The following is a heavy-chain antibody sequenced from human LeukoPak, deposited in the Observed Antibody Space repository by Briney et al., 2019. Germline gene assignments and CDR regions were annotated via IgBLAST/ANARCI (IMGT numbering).Heavy chain of an antibody. CDR1: GFTFSSYA. CDR3: ARDQSVSGFDAFDL. V-gene: IGHV3-23*01. D-gene: IGHD3-22*01. CDR2: ISGSGDST. Sequence: GGSLRLSCAASGFTFSSYAPSWVRQAPGKGLEWVSAISGSGDSTYYADSVKGRFTISKDNSKNTLYLQMNSLRAEDTAMYYCARDQSVSGFDAFDLWGQGTMVSVSS. J-gene: IGHJ3*01.